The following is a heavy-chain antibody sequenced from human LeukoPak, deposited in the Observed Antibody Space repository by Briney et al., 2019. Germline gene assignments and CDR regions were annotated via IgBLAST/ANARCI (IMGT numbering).Heavy chain of an antibody. J-gene: IGHJ4*02. V-gene: IGHV4-39*01. Sequence: SETLSFTCTVSGGSISSRSYYWGWIRQPPGKGLEWIGTIYYSGSTYYNPSLKSRVTISVDTSKNQFSLKLSSVTAADTAVYYCARHDCSSTSCYADYWGQGTLVTVSS. CDR1: GGSISSRSYY. CDR2: IYYSGST. D-gene: IGHD2-2*01. CDR3: ARHDCSSTSCYADY.